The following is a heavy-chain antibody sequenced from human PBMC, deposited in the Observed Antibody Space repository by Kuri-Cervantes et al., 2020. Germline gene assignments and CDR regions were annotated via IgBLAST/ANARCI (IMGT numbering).Heavy chain of an antibody. CDR3: AREPNWGSGY. Sequence: ESLKISCAVYGGSFSGYYWSWIRQPPGKGLEWIGEINHSGSTNYNPSLKSRVTISVDTSKNQFSLKLSSVTAADTAVYYCAREPNWGSGYWGQGTLVTVSS. V-gene: IGHV4-34*01. CDR2: INHSGST. CDR1: GGSFSGYY. J-gene: IGHJ4*02. D-gene: IGHD7-27*01.